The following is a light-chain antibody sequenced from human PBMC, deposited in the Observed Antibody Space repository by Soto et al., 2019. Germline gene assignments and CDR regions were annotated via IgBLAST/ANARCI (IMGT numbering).Light chain of an antibody. CDR3: SSYTGDNPSYF. Sequence: QSALTQPPSASGSPGQSVTISCTGTSSDVGGYDYVSWYQQHPGKAPKLMIYEVTIRPSGVSDRFSGSKSGNTASLTVSGLQAEDEADYYCSSYTGDNPSYFFGTGTKLTVL. V-gene: IGLV2-8*01. CDR2: EVT. J-gene: IGLJ1*01. CDR1: SSDVGGYDY.